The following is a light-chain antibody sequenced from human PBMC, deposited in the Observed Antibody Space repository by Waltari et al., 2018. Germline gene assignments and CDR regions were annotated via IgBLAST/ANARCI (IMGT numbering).Light chain of an antibody. CDR1: QSITTY. Sequence: DIQMTQSPSSLSASIGDRVTITCRARQSITTYLNWYQQKPGKAPKLLIYAASSLQCGVPSKFSGSGSGTDFTLTISSLQPEDFAAYSCQESYKTPPTFGGGTKVEIK. V-gene: IGKV1-39*01. CDR2: AAS. J-gene: IGKJ4*01. CDR3: QESYKTPPT.